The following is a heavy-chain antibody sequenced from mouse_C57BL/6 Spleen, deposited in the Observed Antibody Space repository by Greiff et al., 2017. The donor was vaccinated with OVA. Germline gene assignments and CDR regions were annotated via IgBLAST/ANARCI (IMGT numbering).Heavy chain of an antibody. CDR3: ARKELFYAYFDV. J-gene: IGHJ1*03. CDR2: IAPNSGGT. D-gene: IGHD2-12*01. CDR1: GYTFTSYW. V-gene: IGHV1-72*01. Sequence: QVQLQQPGAELVKPGASVKLSCKASGYTFTSYWMHWVKQRPGRGLEWIGRIAPNSGGTKYNEKFKSKATLTVDKPSSTAFMQLSSQTSEDSAVYYCARKELFYAYFDVWGTGTTVTVSS.